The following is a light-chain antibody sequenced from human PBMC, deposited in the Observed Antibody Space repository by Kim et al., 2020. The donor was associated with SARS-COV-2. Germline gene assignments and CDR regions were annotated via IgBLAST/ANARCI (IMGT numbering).Light chain of an antibody. CDR3: QSYDSSNWV. CDR1: RGSIAGNY. J-gene: IGLJ3*02. Sequence: GKPITISCTRSRGSIAGNYVQWHRQRPGSAPTTVIYADNQSPSGVPDRFSGSIDSSSNSASLTISGLKTEDEADYYCQSYDSSNWVFGGGTQLTVL. V-gene: IGLV6-57*03. CDR2: ADN.